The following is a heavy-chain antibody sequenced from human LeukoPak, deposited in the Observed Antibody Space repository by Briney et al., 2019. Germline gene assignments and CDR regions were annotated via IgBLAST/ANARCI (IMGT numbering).Heavy chain of an antibody. J-gene: IGHJ2*01. Sequence: PGGSLRLSCAASGFTFSSYAMHWVRQAPGKGLEWVAVISYDGSNKYYADSVKGRFTISRDNSKNTLYLQMNSLRAEDTAVYYCARDYGDWYFDLWGRGTLVTVSS. CDR1: GFTFSSYA. CDR2: ISYDGSNK. CDR3: ARDYGDWYFDL. V-gene: IGHV3-30-3*01. D-gene: IGHD4-17*01.